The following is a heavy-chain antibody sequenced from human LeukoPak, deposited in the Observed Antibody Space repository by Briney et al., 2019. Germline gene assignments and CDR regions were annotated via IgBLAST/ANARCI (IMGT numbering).Heavy chain of an antibody. J-gene: IGHJ4*02. CDR1: GGSFSGYY. CDR2: INHSGST. Sequence: SETLSLTCAVYGGSFSGYYWSWIRQPPGKGLEWIGEINHSGSTNYNPSLKSRVTISVDTSKNQFSLKLSSVTAADTAVYYCARVIGGGGRYFDYWGQGTLVTVSS. V-gene: IGHV4-34*01. D-gene: IGHD3-16*01. CDR3: ARVIGGGGRYFDY.